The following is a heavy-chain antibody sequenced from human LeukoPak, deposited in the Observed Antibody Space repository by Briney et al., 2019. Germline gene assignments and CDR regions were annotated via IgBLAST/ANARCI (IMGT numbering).Heavy chain of an antibody. CDR3: ARYDFWSGYHDY. Sequence: SQTLSLTCTVSGGSISSGDYYWSWIRQPPGKGLEWIGYIYYSGSTYYNPSLKSRVTISVDTSKNQFSLKLSSVTAADTALYYCARYDFWSGYHDYWGQGTLVTVSS. D-gene: IGHD3-3*01. CDR1: GGSISSGDYY. CDR2: IYYSGST. V-gene: IGHV4-30-4*08. J-gene: IGHJ4*02.